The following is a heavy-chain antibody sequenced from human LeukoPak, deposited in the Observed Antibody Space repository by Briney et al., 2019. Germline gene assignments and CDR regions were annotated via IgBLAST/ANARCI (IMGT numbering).Heavy chain of an antibody. V-gene: IGHV3-23*01. CDR3: ARDYGDYAGFDY. Sequence: GGSLRLSCAASGFTFSSYAMSWVRQPPGKGLEWVSVISSSGATTYYPDSAKGRFTISRDNSKNTLYLQMNSLRAEDTAVYYCARDYGDYAGFDYWGQGTLVTVSS. J-gene: IGHJ4*02. CDR2: ISSSGATT. D-gene: IGHD4-17*01. CDR1: GFTFSSYA.